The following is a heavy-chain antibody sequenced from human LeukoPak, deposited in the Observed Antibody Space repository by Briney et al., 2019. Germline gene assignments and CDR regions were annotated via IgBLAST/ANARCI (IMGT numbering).Heavy chain of an antibody. CDR1: GXTFSDHY. D-gene: IGHD2-15*01. J-gene: IGHJ4*02. CDR3: ARVAGYCSGGRCHSASFDY. Sequence: PGGSLRLSCAASGXTFSDHYMDWVRQAPGKGLDWVDRTRNKAKSYNTEYAASVKGRFTISRDDSKNSLYLQMNSLKTEDTAVYYCARVAGYCSGGRCHSASFDYWGQGTLVTVSS. CDR2: TRNKAKSYNT. V-gene: IGHV3-72*01.